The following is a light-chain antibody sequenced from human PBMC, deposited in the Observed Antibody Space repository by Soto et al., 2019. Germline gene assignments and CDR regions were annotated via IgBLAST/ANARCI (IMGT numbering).Light chain of an antibody. J-gene: IGKJ1*01. CDR3: MQRLQTPWP. Sequence: DIVMTQSPLSLPVTPGEPASISCRSSQSLLHSSGYSYLDWYLQRPGQSPQLLICLGSDRASGVPDRFSGSESGTDFTLKISRVEADDVGVYYCMQRLQTPWPFGQGTNVDIK. CDR2: LGS. CDR1: QSLLHSSGYSY. V-gene: IGKV2-28*01.